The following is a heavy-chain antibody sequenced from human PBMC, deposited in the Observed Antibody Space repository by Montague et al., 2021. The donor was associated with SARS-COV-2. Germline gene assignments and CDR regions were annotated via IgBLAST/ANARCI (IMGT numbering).Heavy chain of an antibody. Sequence: SLRLSCAASGFTFSGYAMHWVRRAPGKGLEWVAVISYDGSNEYYADSVKGRFTISRDNSKNTLYLQTNSLRAEDTAVYYCARDYDDYIWGSWGPFDYWGQGTLVTVSS. CDR2: ISYDGSNE. CDR1: GFTFSGYA. D-gene: IGHD3-16*01. V-gene: IGHV3-30*04. CDR3: ARDYDDYIWGSWGPFDY. J-gene: IGHJ4*02.